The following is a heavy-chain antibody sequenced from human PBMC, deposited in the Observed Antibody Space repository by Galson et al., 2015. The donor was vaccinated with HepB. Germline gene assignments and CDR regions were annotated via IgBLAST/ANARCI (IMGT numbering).Heavy chain of an antibody. D-gene: IGHD3-10*01. Sequence: SLRLSCAASGFSITDYTMNWVRQAPGKGLEWVSSISSSYDSVYYADSVRGRFTVSRDNARNSLSLQMDGLRVEDTAFYFCAKDIGSGPMVQGVTMDYWGQGTLVSVSS. CDR1: GFSITDYT. V-gene: IGHV3-69-1*01. J-gene: IGHJ4*02. CDR3: AKDIGSGPMVQGVTMDY. CDR2: ISSSYDSV.